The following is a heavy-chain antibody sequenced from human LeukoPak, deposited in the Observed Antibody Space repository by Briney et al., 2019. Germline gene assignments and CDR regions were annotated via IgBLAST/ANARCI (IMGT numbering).Heavy chain of an antibody. Sequence: ASVKVSCKASGYTFISYGISWVRRAPGQGLEWMGWISVYNGNTNYAQKPQGRVTMTTDTSTSTAYMELRSLRSDDTAMYYCARVFDSSGYDFDYWGQGTLVTVSS. D-gene: IGHD3-22*01. V-gene: IGHV1-18*01. J-gene: IGHJ4*02. CDR3: ARVFDSSGYDFDY. CDR1: GYTFISYG. CDR2: ISVYNGNT.